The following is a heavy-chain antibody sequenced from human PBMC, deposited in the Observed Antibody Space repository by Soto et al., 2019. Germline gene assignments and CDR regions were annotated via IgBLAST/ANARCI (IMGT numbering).Heavy chain of an antibody. CDR1: GFPFSNSG. CDR2: ISHDGSNT. J-gene: IGHJ4*02. V-gene: IGHV3-30*18. CDR3: AKEPKIQLWLHYFDY. Sequence: PGGSLRLSCAASGFPFSNSGLHWVLQAPGMGLEWLAFISHDGSNTYYADSVKGRFTISRDNSKNTLYLHMNSLRAEDTAVFYCAKEPKIQLWLHYFDYWGQGTLVTVSS. D-gene: IGHD5-18*01.